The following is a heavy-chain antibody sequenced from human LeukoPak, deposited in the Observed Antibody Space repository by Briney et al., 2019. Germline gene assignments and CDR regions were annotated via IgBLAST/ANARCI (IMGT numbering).Heavy chain of an antibody. Sequence: SETLSLTCSVSGASINSGDYYWTWIRQPPGTGLEWIGYIYYSGSSYYNPSLKSRVSISVDTSKNQFSLELSVTAADTAVYYCARGYYYYYYMDVWGKGTTVTVSS. CDR1: GASINSGDYY. CDR3: ARGYYYYYYMDV. V-gene: IGHV4-30-4*08. J-gene: IGHJ6*03. CDR2: IYYSGSS.